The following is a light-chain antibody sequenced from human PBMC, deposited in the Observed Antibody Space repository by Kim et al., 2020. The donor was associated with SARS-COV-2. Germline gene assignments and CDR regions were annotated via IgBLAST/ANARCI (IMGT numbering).Light chain of an antibody. CDR2: QDS. J-gene: IGLJ1*01. V-gene: IGLV3-1*01. Sequence: VSPGQTASITCSGDKLGDKYACCYQQKPGQSPVLVIYQDSKRPSGIPERFSGSNSGNTATLTISGTQAMDEADYYCQAWDSSTAVFGTGTKVTVL. CDR1: KLGDKY. CDR3: QAWDSSTAV.